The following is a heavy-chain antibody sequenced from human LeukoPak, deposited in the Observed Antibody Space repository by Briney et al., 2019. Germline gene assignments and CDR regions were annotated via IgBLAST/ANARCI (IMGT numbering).Heavy chain of an antibody. V-gene: IGHV3-15*01. Sequence: GGSLRLSCAASGFTFSHAWMTWVRQTPGKGLEWVGLIRSKTDGGTTDYAAPLKDRFTILRDDSKSTLFLQMNSLKADDTAVYYCATDTATEARHIWGQGTTVTVSS. CDR1: GFTFSHAW. CDR2: IRSKTDGGTT. J-gene: IGHJ3*02. CDR3: ATDTATEARHI. D-gene: IGHD2-21*02.